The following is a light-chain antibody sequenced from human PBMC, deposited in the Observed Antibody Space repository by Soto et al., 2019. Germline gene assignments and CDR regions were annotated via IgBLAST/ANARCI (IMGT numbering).Light chain of an antibody. Sequence: EIVLTQSPGTLSLSPGERATISCRASQRVSSRYFAWFQQRPGQVPRLLIFGSSSRAPGIPDRFSGSGSGTDFTLTISRLETEDFGVYYCQQYYHSPRTFGQGTKVEIK. V-gene: IGKV3-20*01. CDR2: GSS. J-gene: IGKJ1*01. CDR3: QQYYHSPRT. CDR1: QRVSSRY.